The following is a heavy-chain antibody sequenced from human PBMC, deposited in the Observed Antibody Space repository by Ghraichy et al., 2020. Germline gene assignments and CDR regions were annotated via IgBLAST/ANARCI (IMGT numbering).Heavy chain of an antibody. J-gene: IGHJ4*02. CDR2: IYYSGST. D-gene: IGHD2-15*01. CDR3: ARHCSGGGCYSNFDS. CDR1: GGSISNYY. Sequence: SETLSLTCTVSGGSISNYYWTWIRQPPGKGLEWIGYIYYSGSTNYNPSLMGRVTISVDTSKNQFSLKLSSWTASDTAVYYCARHCSGGGCYSNFDSWGQGALVTVSS. V-gene: IGHV4-59*01.